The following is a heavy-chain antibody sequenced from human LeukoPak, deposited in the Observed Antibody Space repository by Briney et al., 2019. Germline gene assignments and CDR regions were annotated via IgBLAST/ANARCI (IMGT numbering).Heavy chain of an antibody. Sequence: GGSLRLSCAASGFTFDDYTMHWGRQAPGKGLEWVSLISWDGGSTYYADSVKGRFTISRDNSKNSLYLQMNSLRTGDTALYYCAKGGQGYFYYFDYWGQGTLVTVSS. CDR2: ISWDGGST. V-gene: IGHV3-43*01. CDR1: GFTFDDYT. J-gene: IGHJ4*02. D-gene: IGHD1-26*01. CDR3: AKGGQGYFYYFDY.